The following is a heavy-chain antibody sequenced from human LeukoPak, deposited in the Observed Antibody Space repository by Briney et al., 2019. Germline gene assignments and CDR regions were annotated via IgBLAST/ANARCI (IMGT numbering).Heavy chain of an antibody. J-gene: IGHJ4*02. CDR3: ARDLVDRWFGESPFDY. Sequence: GASVKVSCKASGYTFTSYYMHWVRQAPGQGLEWMGIINPSGGSTSYAQKFQGRVTMTRDTSTSTVYMELSSLRSEDTAVYYCARDLVDRWFGESPFDYWGQGTLVTVSS. D-gene: IGHD3-10*01. CDR2: INPSGGST. CDR1: GYTFTSYY. V-gene: IGHV1-46*01.